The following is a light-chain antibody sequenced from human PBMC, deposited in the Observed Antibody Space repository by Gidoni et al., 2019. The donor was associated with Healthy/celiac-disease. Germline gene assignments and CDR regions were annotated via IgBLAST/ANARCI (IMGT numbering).Light chain of an antibody. CDR2: GNI. Sequence: QSVLTQPPSVSGAPGQRVTISCTGSSPNIGAGDVVHWYQQLPGPAPNLLLYGNINRPSGVPDRFSGSKSGTSASLAITGFQAEDEADYYCQSYDSSLSGSVFGGGTKLTVL. CDR1: SPNIGAGDV. CDR3: QSYDSSLSGSV. V-gene: IGLV1-40*01. J-gene: IGLJ2*01.